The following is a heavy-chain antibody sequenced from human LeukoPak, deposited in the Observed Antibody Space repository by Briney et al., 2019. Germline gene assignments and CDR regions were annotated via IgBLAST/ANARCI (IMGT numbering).Heavy chain of an antibody. CDR1: GGTFSSYA. V-gene: IGHV1-69*01. Sequence: ASVKVSCKASGGTFSSYAVSWVRQAPGQGLEWMGGIIPIFGTANYAQKFQGRVTITVDESTSTAYMELSSLRSEDTAVYYCARSRGGTDIVVVPALYYYYMDVWGKGTTVTVSS. CDR2: IIPIFGTA. D-gene: IGHD2-2*01. J-gene: IGHJ6*03. CDR3: ARSRGGTDIVVVPALYYYYMDV.